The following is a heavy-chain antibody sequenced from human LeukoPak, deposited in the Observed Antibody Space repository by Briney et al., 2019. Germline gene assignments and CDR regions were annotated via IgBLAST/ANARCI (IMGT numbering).Heavy chain of an antibody. CDR1: GGSISSSNW. CDR2: IYHSGST. Sequence: SETLSLTCAVSGGSISSSNWWSWVRQPPGKGLEWIGEIYHSGSTNYNPSLKSRVTISVDKSKNQFSLKLSSVTAADTAVYYCAREVQLERRPDAFDIWGQGTMVTVSS. CDR3: AREVQLERRPDAFDI. V-gene: IGHV4-4*02. D-gene: IGHD1-1*01. J-gene: IGHJ3*02.